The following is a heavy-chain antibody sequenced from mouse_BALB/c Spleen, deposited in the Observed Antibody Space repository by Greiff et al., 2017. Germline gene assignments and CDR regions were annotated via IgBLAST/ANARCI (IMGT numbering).Heavy chain of an antibody. CDR1: GYTFTDYW. J-gene: IGHJ3*01. Sequence: QVQLQQPGAELVMPGASVKMSCKASGYTFTDYWMHWVKQRPGQGLEWIGAIDTSDSYTSYNQKFKGKATLTVDESSSTAYMQLSSLTSEDSAVYYGARSELGLGSWIAYWGQGTLVTVSA. V-gene: IGHV1-69*01. D-gene: IGHD4-1*01. CDR2: IDTSDSYT. CDR3: ARSELGLGSWIAY.